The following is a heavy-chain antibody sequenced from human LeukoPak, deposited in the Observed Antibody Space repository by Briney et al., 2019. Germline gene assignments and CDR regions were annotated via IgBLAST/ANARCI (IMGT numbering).Heavy chain of an antibody. CDR1: GYTFTGYY. J-gene: IGHJ6*02. CDR3: ASTTTLNYAYYYGMDV. D-gene: IGHD4-4*01. Sequence: VASVKVSCKASGYTFTGYYMHWVRQATGQGLEWMGWMNPNSGNTGYAQKFQGRVTMTRNTSISTAYMELSSLRSEDTAVYYCASTTTLNYAYYYGMDVWGQGTTVTVSS. V-gene: IGHV1-8*02. CDR2: MNPNSGNT.